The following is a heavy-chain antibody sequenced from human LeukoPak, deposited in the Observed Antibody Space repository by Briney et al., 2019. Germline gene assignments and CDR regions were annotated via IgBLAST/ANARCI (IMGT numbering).Heavy chain of an antibody. CDR3: AKRPAVVRGVIPYVDY. J-gene: IGHJ4*02. Sequence: GGSLRLSCAASGFTVSSNYMSWVRQAPGKGLEWVSVIYSGGSTYYADSVKGRFTISRDNSKNTLFLQMNSLRAEDTAIYYCAKRPAVVRGVIPYVDYWGQGTLVTVSS. V-gene: IGHV3-53*01. D-gene: IGHD3-10*02. CDR2: IYSGGST. CDR1: GFTVSSNY.